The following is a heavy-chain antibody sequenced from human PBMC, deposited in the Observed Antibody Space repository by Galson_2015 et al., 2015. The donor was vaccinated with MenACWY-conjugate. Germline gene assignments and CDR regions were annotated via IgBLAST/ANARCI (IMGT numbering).Heavy chain of an antibody. CDR1: GFTFSSYA. CDR3: AKDLSAKGYYYYGMDV. J-gene: IGHJ6*02. CDR2: ISGGGGGT. V-gene: IGHV3-23*01. D-gene: IGHD6-25*01. Sequence: SLRLSCAASGFTFSSYAMSWVRQAPGKGLERVATISGGGGGTFYADSVKGRFTISRDNSKNTQYLEMNSLRAGDTAVYYCAKDLSAKGYYYYGMDVWGQGTTVTVSS.